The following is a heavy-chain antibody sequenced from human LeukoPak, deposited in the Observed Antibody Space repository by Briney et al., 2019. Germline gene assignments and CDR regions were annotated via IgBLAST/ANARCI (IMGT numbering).Heavy chain of an antibody. CDR1: GFIFGDYA. V-gene: IGHV3-49*04. Sequence: GGSLRLSCAVSGFIFGDYAMSWVRQAPGKGLEWVGSIRSKPYGGTSDYAASVKGRFTISRDNSKNTLYLLMNSLRAEDTAVYYCAKDIGSARPDAFDFWGQGTMVTVSS. CDR2: IRSKPYGGTS. D-gene: IGHD6-6*01. J-gene: IGHJ3*01. CDR3: AKDIGSARPDAFDF.